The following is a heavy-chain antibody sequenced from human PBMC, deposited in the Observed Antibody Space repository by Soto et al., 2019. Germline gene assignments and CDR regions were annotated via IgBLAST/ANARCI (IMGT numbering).Heavy chain of an antibody. V-gene: IGHV1-24*01. D-gene: IGHD2-2*02. CDR3: ARNGYCISSSCYSDYYHGMDV. Sequence: ASVKVSCKVSGYTLTELSMHWVRQAPGKGLEWMGGFDPEDGKTTSAQKFQGRVTVTEDTSTDTAYMELSSLRSEDTAVYYCARNGYCISSSCYSDYYHGMDVWGQGTTVTVYS. CDR1: GYTLTELS. J-gene: IGHJ6*02. CDR2: FDPEDGKT.